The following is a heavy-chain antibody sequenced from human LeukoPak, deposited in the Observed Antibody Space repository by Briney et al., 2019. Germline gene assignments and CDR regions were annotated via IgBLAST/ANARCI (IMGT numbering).Heavy chain of an antibody. CDR2: IYTSGST. V-gene: IGHV4-61*02. CDR3: AREIVLVAPPGGFDF. J-gene: IGHJ4*02. CDR1: GGSISSGSYY. D-gene: IGHD2-15*01. Sequence: PSETLSLTCTVSGGSISSGSYYWSWIRQPAGKGLEWIGRIYTSGSTNYNPSLKSRVTISVDTSKNQFSLKLSSVTAADTAVYYCAREIVLVAPPGGFDFWGQGTLVTVSS.